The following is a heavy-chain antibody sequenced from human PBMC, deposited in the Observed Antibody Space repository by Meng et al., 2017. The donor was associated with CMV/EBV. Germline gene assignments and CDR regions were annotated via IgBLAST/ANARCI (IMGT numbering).Heavy chain of an antibody. CDR3: AREQRRYDFWIGYRDYYYGMDV. Sequence: ASVKVSCKASGYTFTGYYMHWVRQAPGQGLEWMGWINPNSGGTNYAQKFQGRVTMTRDTSISTAYMELSRLRSDDTAVYYCAREQRRYDFWIGYRDYYYGMDVWGQGTTVTVSS. J-gene: IGHJ6*02. CDR1: GYTFTGYY. D-gene: IGHD3-3*01. V-gene: IGHV1-2*02. CDR2: INPNSGGT.